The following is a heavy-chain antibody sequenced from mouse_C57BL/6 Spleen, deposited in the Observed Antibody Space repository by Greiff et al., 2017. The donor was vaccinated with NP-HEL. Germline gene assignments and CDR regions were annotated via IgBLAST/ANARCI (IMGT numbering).Heavy chain of an antibody. Sequence: EVQVVESGGGLVKPGGSLKLSCAASGFTFSDYGMHWVRQAPEKGLEWVAYISSGSSTIYYAATVKVRFTISRDNAENTLFLQMTSLRSEDTAMYYWAREGLVHWGQGTLVTVSA. CDR3: AREGLVH. CDR2: ISSGSSTI. D-gene: IGHD3-3*01. V-gene: IGHV5-17*01. CDR1: GFTFSDYG. J-gene: IGHJ3*01.